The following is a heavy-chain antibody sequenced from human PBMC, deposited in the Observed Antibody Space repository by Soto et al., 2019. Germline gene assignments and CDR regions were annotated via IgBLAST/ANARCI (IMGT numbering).Heavy chain of an antibody. D-gene: IGHD4-17*01. CDR1: GYTLSHFG. V-gene: IGHV1-18*01. Sequence: QVQLVQSGGEVKEPGASVKVSCKASGYTLSHFGVTWVRQAPGQGLEWMGCISSYYGNMNYAQKFQGRLTMTTETPTSTAYMELRSLTSDDTAVYYCARGGNGDTIGDYWGQGTLVTVSS. J-gene: IGHJ4*02. CDR2: ISSYYGNM. CDR3: ARGGNGDTIGDY.